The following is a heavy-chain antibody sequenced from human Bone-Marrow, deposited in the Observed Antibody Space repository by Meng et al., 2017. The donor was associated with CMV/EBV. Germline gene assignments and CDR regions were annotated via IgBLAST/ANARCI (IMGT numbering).Heavy chain of an antibody. D-gene: IGHD2-2*01. J-gene: IGHJ6*02. Sequence: SETLSLTCTVSAGSISSSSYSWSWLRQPPGKGLEWIGSIYYSGSTYYNPSLKSPVTISEDPSKNQFSLKLSSVTAAGTAVYYCAGDLSPSCSGSSFYAFYYGMDVWGQGTTVTVSS. CDR3: AGDLSPSCSGSSFYAFYYGMDV. CDR2: IYYSGST. V-gene: IGHV4-39*07. CDR1: AGSISSSSYS.